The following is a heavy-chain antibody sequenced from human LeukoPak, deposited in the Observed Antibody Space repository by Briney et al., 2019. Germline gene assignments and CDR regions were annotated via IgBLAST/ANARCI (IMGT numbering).Heavy chain of an antibody. D-gene: IGHD6-25*01. CDR1: GYTFTSYY. Sequence: GASVKDSCMASGYTFTSYYMHWVRQAPGRGLEWMGIINPSGGSTSYAQKFQGRVTMTKDTSTSTVYMELSSLRSEDTAVYYCAKDEIAAHREIFADSSLLWEYGMDVWGQGTTVTVSS. V-gene: IGHV1-46*01. J-gene: IGHJ6*02. CDR2: INPSGGST. CDR3: AKDEIAAHREIFADSSLLWEYGMDV.